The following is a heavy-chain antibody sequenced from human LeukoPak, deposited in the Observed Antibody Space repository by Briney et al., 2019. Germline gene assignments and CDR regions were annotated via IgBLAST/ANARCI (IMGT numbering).Heavy chain of an antibody. CDR3: ATGLWWDLYY. CDR1: GFSFTSYW. CDR2: IYPGDSDT. D-gene: IGHD1-26*01. J-gene: IGHJ4*02. V-gene: IGHV5-51*01. Sequence: GESLKISCKGSGFSFTSYWIGWVRQMPGKGLEWMGIIYPGDSDTTYSPSFQGQDTISADKSLSTAYLQWSSLKASDTAMYYCATGLWWDLYYWGQGTLVTVSS.